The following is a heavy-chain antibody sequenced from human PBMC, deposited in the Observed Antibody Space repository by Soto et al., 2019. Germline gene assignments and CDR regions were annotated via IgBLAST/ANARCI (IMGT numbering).Heavy chain of an antibody. D-gene: IGHD5-12*01. J-gene: IGHJ6*02. CDR2: ISAYNGNT. Sequence: ASVKVSCKASGYTFTSYGISWVRQAPGQGLEWMGWISAYNGNTNYAQKLQGRVTMTTDTSTSTAYMELRSLRSDDTAVYYCARRVATITFYGMDVWGQGTTVTVSS. V-gene: IGHV1-18*04. CDR1: GYTFTSYG. CDR3: ARRVATITFYGMDV.